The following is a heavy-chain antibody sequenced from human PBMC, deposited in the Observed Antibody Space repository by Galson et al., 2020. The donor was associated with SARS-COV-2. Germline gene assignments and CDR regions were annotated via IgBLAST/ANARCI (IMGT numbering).Heavy chain of an antibody. CDR1: GDSVRTTDSY. D-gene: IGHD6-6*01. CDR2: VYYSGSS. Sequence: SETLSLTCTVSGDSVRTTDSYWTWIRQPPGKGLEWIGYVYYSGSSNYNPSLKNRVTISVDTSRNQFSLRLNSVTAADTAMYFCARNIFSSSFSWDYFDPWGQGTL. CDR3: ARNIFSSSFSWDYFDP. J-gene: IGHJ4*02. V-gene: IGHV4-61*08.